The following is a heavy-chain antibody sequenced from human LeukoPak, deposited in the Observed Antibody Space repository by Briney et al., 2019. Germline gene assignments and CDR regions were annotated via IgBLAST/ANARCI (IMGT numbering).Heavy chain of an antibody. J-gene: IGHJ4*02. CDR3: AKDSVVVAGLVNYFDY. CDR1: GFTFSSYW. CDR2: ISGSGDST. D-gene: IGHD6-19*01. V-gene: IGHV3-23*01. Sequence: GGSLRLSCVGSGFTFSSYWMSWVRQAPGKGLEWVSAISGSGDSTNYADSVKGRFTISRDNSKNTLYLQMNSLRAEDTAVYYCAKDSVVVAGLVNYFDYWGQGALVTVSS.